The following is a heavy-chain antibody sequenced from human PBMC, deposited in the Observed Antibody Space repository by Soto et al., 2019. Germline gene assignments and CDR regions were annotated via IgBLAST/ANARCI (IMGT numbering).Heavy chain of an antibody. CDR3: ARPLWFGELTRLL. J-gene: IGHJ4*02. D-gene: IGHD3-10*01. Sequence: QVQLVESGGGVVQPGRSLRLSCAASGFTFSSYGMHWVRQAPGKGLEWVAVIWYDGSNKYYADSVKGRFTISRDNSKNTLYLQMNSLRAEDTAVYYCARPLWFGELTRLLWGQGTLVTVSS. CDR1: GFTFSSYG. CDR2: IWYDGSNK. V-gene: IGHV3-33*01.